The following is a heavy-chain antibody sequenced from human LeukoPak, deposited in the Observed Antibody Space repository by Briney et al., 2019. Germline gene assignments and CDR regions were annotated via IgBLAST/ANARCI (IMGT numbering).Heavy chain of an antibody. CDR1: GYTFTSYG. CDR2: ISAYNGNT. Sequence: GASVKVSCKASGYTFTSYGISWVRQAPGQGLEWMGWISAYNGNTNYAQKHQGRVNMTTDTSTSTAYVELRSLRSDDTAVYYCARVKQQNYYYYYMDVWGKGTTVTVSS. J-gene: IGHJ6*03. D-gene: IGHD6-13*01. CDR3: ARVKQQNYYYYYMDV. V-gene: IGHV1-18*01.